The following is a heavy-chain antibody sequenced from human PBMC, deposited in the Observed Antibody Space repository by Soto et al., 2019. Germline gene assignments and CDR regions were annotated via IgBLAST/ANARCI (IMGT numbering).Heavy chain of an antibody. D-gene: IGHD3-22*01. V-gene: IGHV3-48*03. CDR2: ISSSGSTI. Sequence: EVQLVESGGGLVQPGGSLRLSCAASGFTFSSYEMNWVRQAPGKGLEWVSYISSSGSTIYYADSVKGRFTISRDNAKNSLYLQMNSLRAGDTAVYYCAREHYYDSSVYQTYYYYGMDLWGQGTTVTVSS. CDR3: AREHYYDSSVYQTYYYYGMDL. J-gene: IGHJ6*02. CDR1: GFTFSSYE.